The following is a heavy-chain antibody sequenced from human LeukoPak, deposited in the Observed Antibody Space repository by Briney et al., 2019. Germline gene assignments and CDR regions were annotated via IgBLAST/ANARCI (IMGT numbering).Heavy chain of an antibody. J-gene: IGHJ6*03. Sequence: GASVKVSCKASEYTFTGYYMHWVRQAPGQGLEWMGWINPNSGGTNYAQKFQGRVTMTRDTSISTAYMELSRLRSDDTAVYYCARIETYYYGSGSYYSMDVWGKGTTVTVSS. CDR2: INPNSGGT. CDR1: EYTFTGYY. V-gene: IGHV1-2*02. CDR3: ARIETYYYGSGSYYSMDV. D-gene: IGHD3-10*01.